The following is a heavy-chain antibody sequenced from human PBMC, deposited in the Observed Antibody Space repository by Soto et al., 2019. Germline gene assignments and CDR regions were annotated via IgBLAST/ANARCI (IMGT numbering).Heavy chain of an antibody. CDR3: AREEYREVDH. CDR1: GYTFTNYG. Sequence: QVQLVQSGAEVKEPGASVKVSCKASGYTFTNYGISWVRQAPGQGLEWMGWISTHSGHTDFAQRFQGRVTMATDTSTTTAYMELRSLTSDDTAVYYCAREEYREVDHWGQGTLVTVSS. CDR2: ISTHSGHT. V-gene: IGHV1-18*04. D-gene: IGHD3-10*01. J-gene: IGHJ4*02.